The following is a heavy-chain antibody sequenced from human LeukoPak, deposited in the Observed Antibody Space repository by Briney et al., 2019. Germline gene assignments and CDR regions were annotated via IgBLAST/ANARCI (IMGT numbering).Heavy chain of an antibody. V-gene: IGHV3-21*01. D-gene: IGHD3-16*01. CDR1: GFTFSSYS. CDR2: ISGSRSYI. J-gene: IGHJ3*02. Sequence: PGGSLRLSCAASGFTFSSYSMNWVRQAPGKGLEWVSCISGSRSYIYYADSVKGRFTISRDNAKYSLYLQMNSLRAEDTAVYYCARDALGEAFDIWGQGTMVTVSS. CDR3: ARDALGEAFDI.